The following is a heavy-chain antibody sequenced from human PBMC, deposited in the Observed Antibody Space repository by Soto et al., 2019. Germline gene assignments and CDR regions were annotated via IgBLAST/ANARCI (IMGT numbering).Heavy chain of an antibody. CDR1: GGSFSGYY. CDR3: ARLHWYVHYYDPYGMDV. Sequence: SETLSLTCAVYGGSFSGYYWTWIRQPPGTGLEWIGEINHSGSTNYNPSLKSRVTISVDTSKNQFSLKLTSVTAADTAVYYCARLHWYVHYYDPYGMDVWGQGTTVTVSS. V-gene: IGHV4-34*01. D-gene: IGHD6-13*01. J-gene: IGHJ6*02. CDR2: INHSGST.